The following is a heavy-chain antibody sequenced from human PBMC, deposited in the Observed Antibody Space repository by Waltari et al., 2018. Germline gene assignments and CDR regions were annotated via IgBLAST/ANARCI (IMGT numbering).Heavy chain of an antibody. Sequence: QVQLVQSGAEVKKPGSSVTVSCKASGGTFSRSANTWVRQAPGQGLEWMGRIIPILGIANYAQKFQGRVTITADKSTSTAYMELSSLRSEDTAVYYCASRYSGSYGGLGYWGQGTLVTVSS. CDR3: ASRYSGSYGGLGY. J-gene: IGHJ4*02. CDR2: IIPILGIA. V-gene: IGHV1-69*09. D-gene: IGHD1-26*01. CDR1: GGTFSRSA.